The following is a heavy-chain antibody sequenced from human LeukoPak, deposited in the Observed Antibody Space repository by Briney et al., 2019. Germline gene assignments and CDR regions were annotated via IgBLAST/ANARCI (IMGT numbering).Heavy chain of an antibody. V-gene: IGHV3-33*01. J-gene: IGHJ4*02. D-gene: IGHD1-7*01. Sequence: PGGSLRLSCAASGFTFSSYGRHWVRQAPGKGLEWVAVIWYDGSNKYYADSVKGRFTISRDNSKNTLYLQMNSLRAEDTAVYYCARDRLGLYYFDHWGQGTLVTVSS. CDR3: ARDRLGLYYFDH. CDR2: IWYDGSNK. CDR1: GFTFSSYG.